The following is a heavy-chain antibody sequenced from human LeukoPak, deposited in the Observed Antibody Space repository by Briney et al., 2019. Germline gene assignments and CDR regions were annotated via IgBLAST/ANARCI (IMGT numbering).Heavy chain of an antibody. D-gene: IGHD6-19*01. Sequence: GASVKVSCKASGGTFSSYAISWVRQAPGQGLEWMGRIIPILGIANYAQKFQGRVTITADKSTSTAYMELSSLRSEDTAVYYCAGITEAVAGTGAFDIWGQGTMVTVSS. CDR1: GGTFSSYA. CDR2: IIPILGIA. V-gene: IGHV1-69*04. J-gene: IGHJ3*02. CDR3: AGITEAVAGTGAFDI.